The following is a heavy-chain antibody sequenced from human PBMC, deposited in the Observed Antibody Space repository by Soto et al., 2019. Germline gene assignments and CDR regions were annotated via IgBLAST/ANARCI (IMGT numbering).Heavy chain of an antibody. J-gene: IGHJ3*02. CDR2: INAGNGNT. D-gene: IGHD3-10*01. CDR3: ARDTYYYGSGSYGAFDI. Sequence: QVQLVQSGAEVKKPGASVKVSCKASGYTFTSYAMHWVRQAPGQRLEWMGWINAGNGNTKYSQKFQGRGTITRDTSASTAYMELSSLRSEDTAVYYCARDTYYYGSGSYGAFDIWGQGTMVTVSS. CDR1: GYTFTSYA. V-gene: IGHV1-3*01.